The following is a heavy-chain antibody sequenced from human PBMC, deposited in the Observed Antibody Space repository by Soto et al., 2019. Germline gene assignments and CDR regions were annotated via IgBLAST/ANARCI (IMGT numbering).Heavy chain of an antibody. CDR3: AKGSTGYGSGGSCYTDY. Sequence: GGSLRLSCAASGFTFDDYAMHWVRQAPGKGLEWVSGISWNSGSIGYADSVKGRFTISRDNAKNSLYLQMNSLRAEDTALYYCAKGSTGYGSGGSCYTDYWGQGTLVTVSS. CDR1: GFTFDDYA. V-gene: IGHV3-9*01. J-gene: IGHJ4*02. D-gene: IGHD2-15*01. CDR2: ISWNSGSI.